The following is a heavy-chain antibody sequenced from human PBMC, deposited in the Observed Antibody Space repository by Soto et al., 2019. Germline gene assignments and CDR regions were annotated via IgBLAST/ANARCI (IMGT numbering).Heavy chain of an antibody. CDR2: VSFDSKNK. Sequence: PGGSLRLSCAASGFTFDSHGMHWVRQAPGKGLEWVAVVSFDSKNKKYIDSVEDRFTISRDNSNNMLFLQMDSLRREDTAVYYCAKESVESTYSYYGMDVWGPGTTVTVSS. J-gene: IGHJ6*02. CDR3: AKESVESTYSYYGMDV. CDR1: GFTFDSHG. D-gene: IGHD4-4*01. V-gene: IGHV3-30*18.